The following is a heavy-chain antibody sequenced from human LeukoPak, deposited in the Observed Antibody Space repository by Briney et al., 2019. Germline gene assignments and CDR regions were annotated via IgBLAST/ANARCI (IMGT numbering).Heavy chain of an antibody. CDR2: IWYDGSNK. J-gene: IGHJ4*02. V-gene: IGHV3-33*03. CDR3: AKAHGGYFYDSSGDY. D-gene: IGHD3-22*01. CDR1: GFTFSSYV. Sequence: PGGSLRLSCAASGFTFSSYVMHWVRQAPGKGLEWVAVIWYDGSNKYYADSVKGRFTISRDNSKSTLYLQMNSLRVEDTAVYFCAKAHGGYFYDSSGDYWGQGTLVTVSS.